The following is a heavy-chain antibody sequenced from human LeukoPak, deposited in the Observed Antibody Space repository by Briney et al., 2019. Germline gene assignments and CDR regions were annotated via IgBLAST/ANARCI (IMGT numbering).Heavy chain of an antibody. J-gene: IGHJ4*02. CDR3: ARAPPTIRYSSSWYFYFDY. CDR2: IYYSGST. CDR1: GGSISSYY. D-gene: IGHD6-13*01. Sequence: PSETLSLTCTVSGGSISSYYWSWIRQPPGKVLEWIGYIYYSGSTNYNPSLKSRVTISVDTSKNQFSLKLSSVTAADTAVYYCARAPPTIRYSSSWYFYFDYWGQGTLVTVSS. V-gene: IGHV4-59*01.